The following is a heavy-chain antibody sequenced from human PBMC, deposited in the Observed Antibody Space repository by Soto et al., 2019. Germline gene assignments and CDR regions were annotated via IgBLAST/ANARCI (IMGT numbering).Heavy chain of an antibody. CDR2: IIPIFGTA. J-gene: IGHJ6*01. CDR1: GGTFSSYA. D-gene: IGHD2-15*01. Sequence: QVQLVQSGAEVKKPGSSVKVSCKASGGTFSSYAISWVRQAPGQGLEWMGGIIPIFGTANYAQKFQGSVTITADESTSTAYMELRSLRSEDTAVYYCARADCSGGSCDSDYYYDCGLDVWGQVTTVTVSS. CDR3: ARADCSGGSCDSDYYYDCGLDV. V-gene: IGHV1-69*01.